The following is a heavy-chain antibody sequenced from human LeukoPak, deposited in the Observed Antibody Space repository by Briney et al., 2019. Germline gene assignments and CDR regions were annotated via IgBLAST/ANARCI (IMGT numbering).Heavy chain of an antibody. Sequence: GGSRRLSCAASGFTFSSYWMSWVRQAPGKGLEWVANIKQDGSEKYYVDSVKGRFTISRDNAKNSLYLQMNSLRAEDTAVYYCARAGTDYGDPLDYWGQGTLVTVSS. CDR2: IKQDGSEK. D-gene: IGHD4-17*01. V-gene: IGHV3-7*01. J-gene: IGHJ4*02. CDR3: ARAGTDYGDPLDY. CDR1: GFTFSSYW.